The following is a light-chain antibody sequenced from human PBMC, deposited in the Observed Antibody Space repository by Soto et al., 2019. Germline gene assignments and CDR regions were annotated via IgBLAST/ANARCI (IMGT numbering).Light chain of an antibody. J-gene: IGKJ1*01. CDR1: HSLIKW. V-gene: IGKV1-5*03. Sequence: DIQMTQSPSTLSASVGDRVTITCRASHSLIKWLAWYQQKPGKAPKLLIYEASTLQSGVPSRFSGSGFGTEFTLTISSLQPDDFATYYCQQYSTYSPRTFGQGTKVDIK. CDR2: EAS. CDR3: QQYSTYSPRT.